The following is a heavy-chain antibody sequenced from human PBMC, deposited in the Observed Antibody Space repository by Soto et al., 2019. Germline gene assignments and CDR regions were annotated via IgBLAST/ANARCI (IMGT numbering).Heavy chain of an antibody. J-gene: IGHJ4*02. D-gene: IGHD6-13*01. CDR1: GFTFSSYA. V-gene: IGHV3-23*01. CDR3: AKDHSSSWYTAVTDY. CDR2: ISGSGGST. Sequence: GGSLRLSCAASGFTFSSYAMSWVRQAPGKGLEWVSAISGSGGSTYYADSVKGRFTISRDNSKNTLYLQMNSLRAEDTAVYYCAKDHSSSWYTAVTDYWGQGTLVTVSS.